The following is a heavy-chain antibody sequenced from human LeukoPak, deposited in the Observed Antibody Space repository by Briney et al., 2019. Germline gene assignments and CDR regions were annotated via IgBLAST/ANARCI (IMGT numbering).Heavy chain of an antibody. J-gene: IGHJ6*03. CDR3: ARATYYYGSGSYFNYYYYYMDV. V-gene: IGHV4-39*07. Sequence: SETLSLTCTVSGVSISSSSYYWGWIRQPPGKGLEWIGSIYYTGSTYYNPSLKSRVTISVDTSKNQFSLKLSSVTAADTAVYYCARATYYYGSGSYFNYYYYYMDVWGKGTTVTISS. CDR1: GVSISSSSYY. D-gene: IGHD3-10*01. CDR2: IYYTGST.